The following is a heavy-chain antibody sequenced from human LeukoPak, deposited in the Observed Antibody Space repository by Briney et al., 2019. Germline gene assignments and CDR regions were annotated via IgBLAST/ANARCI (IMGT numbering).Heavy chain of an antibody. CDR1: GFTFSSYS. Sequence: KPGGSLRLSCAASGFTFSSYSMNWVRQAPGKGLEWVSSISSSSSYIYYADSVKGRFTISRDNAKNSLYLQMNSLRAEDTAVYYCARDGDSKNYYYYMDVWGKGTTVTVSS. J-gene: IGHJ6*03. CDR3: ARDGDSKNYYYYMDV. CDR2: ISSSSSYI. V-gene: IGHV3-21*01. D-gene: IGHD4-11*01.